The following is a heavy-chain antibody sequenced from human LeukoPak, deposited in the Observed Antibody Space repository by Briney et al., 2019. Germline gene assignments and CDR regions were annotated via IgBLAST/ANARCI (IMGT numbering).Heavy chain of an antibody. J-gene: IGHJ5*02. CDR2: IYYSGST. D-gene: IGHD3-22*01. CDR1: GGSISSGGYY. V-gene: IGHV4-31*03. Sequence: SETQSLTCTVSGGSISSGGYYWSWIRQHPGKGLEWIGYIYYSGSTYYNPSLKSRVTISVDTSKNQFSLKLSSVTAADTAVYYCARGYYDSRYNWFDPWRQGTLVTVSS. CDR3: ARGYYDSRYNWFDP.